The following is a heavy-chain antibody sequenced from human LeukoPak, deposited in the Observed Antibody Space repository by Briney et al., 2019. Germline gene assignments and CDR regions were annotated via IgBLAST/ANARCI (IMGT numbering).Heavy chain of an antibody. CDR1: GGTFSSYA. D-gene: IGHD3-10*01. V-gene: IGHV1-18*01. Sequence: ASVKVSCKASGGTFSSYAISWVRQAPGQGLEWMGWISAYNGNTNYAQKLQGRVTMTTDTSTSTAYMELRSLRSDDTAVYYCARDMVRGVWDYWGQGTLVTVSS. CDR2: ISAYNGNT. J-gene: IGHJ4*02. CDR3: ARDMVRGVWDY.